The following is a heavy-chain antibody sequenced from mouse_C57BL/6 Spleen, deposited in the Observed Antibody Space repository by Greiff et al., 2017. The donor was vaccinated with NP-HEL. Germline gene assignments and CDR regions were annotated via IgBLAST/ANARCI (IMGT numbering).Heavy chain of an antibody. V-gene: IGHV5-17*01. J-gene: IGHJ4*01. CDR1: GFTFSDYG. D-gene: IGHD2-3*01. CDR2: ISSGSSTI. Sequence: EVKLMESGGGLVKPGGSLKLSCAASGFTFSDYGMHWVRQAPEKGLEWVAYISSGSSTIYYADTVKGRFTISRDNAQNTLFLQMTSLRSEDTAMYYCARDILYDGTTGYAMDYWGQGTSVTVSS. CDR3: ARDILYDGTTGYAMDY.